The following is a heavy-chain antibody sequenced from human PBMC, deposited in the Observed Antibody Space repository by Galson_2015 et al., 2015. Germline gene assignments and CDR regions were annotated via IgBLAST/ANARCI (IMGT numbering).Heavy chain of an antibody. V-gene: IGHV1-8*01. CDR2: MNPNSGNT. Sequence: SVKVSCKASGYTFTSYDINWVRQATGQGPEWMGWMNPNSGNTGYAQKFQGRVTMTRNTSISTAYMELSSLRSEDTAVYYCARGRYCSSTSCYLVGQLVLGYWGQGTLITVSS. CDR1: GYTFTSYD. J-gene: IGHJ4*02. CDR3: ARGRYCSSTSCYLVGQLVLGY. D-gene: IGHD2-2*01.